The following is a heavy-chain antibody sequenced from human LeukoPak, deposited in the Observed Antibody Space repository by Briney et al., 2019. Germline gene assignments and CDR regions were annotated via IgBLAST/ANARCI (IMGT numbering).Heavy chain of an antibody. V-gene: IGHV1-18*01. CDR2: ISAYNGNT. CDR3: ARGLVIYPEIPLDY. Sequence: ASVKASCKASGYTFTNYGFSWVRQAPGQGLEWMGWISAYNGNTNYAQNLQGRFTMTTDTSTSTAYMELRSLRSDDTAVYYCARGLVIYPEIPLDYWGQGTLVTVSS. J-gene: IGHJ4*02. D-gene: IGHD3-9*01. CDR1: GYTFTNYG.